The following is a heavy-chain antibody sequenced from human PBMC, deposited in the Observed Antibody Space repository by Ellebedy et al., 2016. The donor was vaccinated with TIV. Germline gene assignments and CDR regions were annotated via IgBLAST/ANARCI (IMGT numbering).Heavy chain of an antibody. CDR2: IYYSGST. V-gene: IGHV4-30-4*01. D-gene: IGHD3-10*01. CDR3: ARVSSSGHSQPIYGMDV. J-gene: IGHJ6*02. CDR1: GGSISSGDYY. Sequence: MPSETLSLTCTVSGGSISSGDYYWSWIRQPPGKGLEWIGYIYYSGSTYYNPSLKSRLTISVDTYRSQFSLKLSSVTAADPAVYYCARVSSSGHSQPIYGMDVWGQGTTVTVSS.